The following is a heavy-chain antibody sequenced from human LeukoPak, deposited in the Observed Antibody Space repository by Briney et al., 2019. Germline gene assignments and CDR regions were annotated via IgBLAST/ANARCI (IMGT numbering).Heavy chain of an antibody. Sequence: GGSLRLSCAASGFTFSSYAVSWVRQAPGKGLEWVSAISGSGGSTYYADSVEGRFTISRDNSKNTLYLQMNSVRAEDTAVYYCARMIAVAHDYWGQGTLVTVSS. CDR2: ISGSGGST. J-gene: IGHJ4*02. D-gene: IGHD6-19*01. CDR3: ARMIAVAHDY. V-gene: IGHV3-23*01. CDR1: GFTFSSYA.